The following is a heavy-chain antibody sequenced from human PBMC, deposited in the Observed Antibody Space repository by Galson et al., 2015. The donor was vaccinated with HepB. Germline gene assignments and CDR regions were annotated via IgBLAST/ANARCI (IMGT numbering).Heavy chain of an antibody. CDR1: GFSFRSYW. D-gene: IGHD1-7*01. CDR2: IKQDGSEE. V-gene: IGHV3-7*01. Sequence: SLRLSCAASGFSFRSYWMSWVRQAPGKGLEWVADIKQDGSEEYYVDSVKGRFAIFRDNARNSLYLQMNSLRAEDTVVYFCARDTGVSRTDDWSFDHWGRGSQVTVSS. CDR3: ARDTGVSRTDDWSFDH. J-gene: IGHJ2*01.